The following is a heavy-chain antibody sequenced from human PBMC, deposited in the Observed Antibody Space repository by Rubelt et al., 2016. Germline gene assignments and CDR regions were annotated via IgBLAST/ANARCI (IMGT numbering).Heavy chain of an antibody. D-gene: IGHD6-13*01. CDR2: IYYSGST. CDR3: ARGPYSSSWYAPGAYYYYYMDV. V-gene: IGHV4-59*01. CDR1: GGSISSYY. Sequence: VQLQESGPGLVKPSETLSLTCTVSGGSISSYYWSWIRQPPGKGLEWIGYIYYSGSTNYNPSLKSRVTISVDTSKNQFSLKLSSVTAADTAVYYCARGPYSSSWYAPGAYYYYYMDVWGKGTTVTVSS. J-gene: IGHJ6*03.